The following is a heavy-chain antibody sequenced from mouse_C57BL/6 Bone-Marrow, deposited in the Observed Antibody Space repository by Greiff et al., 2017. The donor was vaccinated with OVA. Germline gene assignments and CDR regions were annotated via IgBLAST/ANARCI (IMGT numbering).Heavy chain of an antibody. CDR2: IKPGSGGT. D-gene: IGHD1-1*01. CDR3: ARWGYYYGSGAY. V-gene: IGHV1-54*01. J-gene: IGHJ3*01. CDR1: GYAFTNYL. Sequence: VQLQQSGAELVRPGTSVKVSCKASGYAFTNYLIEWVKQRPGQGLEWIGVIKPGSGGTNYNEKFKGKATLTADKSSSTAYMQLSSLTSEDSAVYFCARWGYYYGSGAYWGQGTLVTVSA.